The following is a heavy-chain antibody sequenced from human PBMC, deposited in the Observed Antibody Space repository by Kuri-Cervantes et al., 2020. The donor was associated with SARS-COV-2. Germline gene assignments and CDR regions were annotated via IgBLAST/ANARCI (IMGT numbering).Heavy chain of an antibody. CDR1: GGSFSGYY. V-gene: IGHV4-34*01. J-gene: IGHJ5*02. CDR3: ARDFWSGYYGGNWFDP. Sequence: SETLSLTCAVYGGSFSGYYWSWIRQPPGKGLEWIEEINHSGSTNYNPSLKSRVTISVDTSKNQFSLKLSSVTAADTAVYYCARDFWSGYYGGNWFDPWGQGTLVTVSS. CDR2: INHSGST. D-gene: IGHD3-3*01.